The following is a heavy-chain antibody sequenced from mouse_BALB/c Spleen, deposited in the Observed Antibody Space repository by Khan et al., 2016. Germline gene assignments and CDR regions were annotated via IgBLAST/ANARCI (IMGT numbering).Heavy chain of an antibody. CDR3: ARGLYYYGSSYYAMDY. CDR1: GFNIKDTY. J-gene: IGHJ4*01. V-gene: IGHV14-3*02. Sequence: VQLKESGAESVKPGASVKLSCTATGFNIKDTYMYWVKQRPEQGLEWIGRIDPANGNTKYVPKFQGKATITADTASNTAYLQLSSLTSEYTSVYYCARGLYYYGSSYYAMDYWGQGTSVTVSS. D-gene: IGHD1-1*01. CDR2: IDPANGNT.